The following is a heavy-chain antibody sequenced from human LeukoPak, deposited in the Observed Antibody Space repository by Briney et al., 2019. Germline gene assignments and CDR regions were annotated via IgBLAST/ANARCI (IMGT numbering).Heavy chain of an antibody. D-gene: IGHD6-13*01. Sequence: GESLKISCKGSGYSFTSYWIAWVRQMPGKGLEWMGITYPGDSDTRYSPSFQGQVTISADKSISTAYLQWSSLEASDTAMYYCARQGSTSSWYKFDYWGQGTLVTVSS. V-gene: IGHV5-51*01. CDR2: TYPGDSDT. CDR1: GYSFTSYW. CDR3: ARQGSTSSWYKFDY. J-gene: IGHJ4*02.